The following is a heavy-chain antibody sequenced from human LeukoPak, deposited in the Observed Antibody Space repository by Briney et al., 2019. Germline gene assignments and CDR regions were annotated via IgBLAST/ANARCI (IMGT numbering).Heavy chain of an antibody. Sequence: GESLKISCAASGFTFSSYEMNWVRQAPGKGLEWVSYISSSGSTIYYADSVKGRFTISRDNAKNSLYLQMNSLRAEDTAVYYCARARGIDLESRGLDYWGQGTLVTVSS. CDR2: ISSSGSTI. CDR1: GFTFSSYE. J-gene: IGHJ4*02. V-gene: IGHV3-48*03. D-gene: IGHD3-10*01. CDR3: ARARGIDLESRGLDY.